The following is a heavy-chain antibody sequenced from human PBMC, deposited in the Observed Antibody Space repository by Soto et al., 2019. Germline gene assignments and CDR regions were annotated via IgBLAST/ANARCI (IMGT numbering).Heavy chain of an antibody. J-gene: IGHJ3*02. CDR1: GFTFSTYS. V-gene: IGHV3-21*02. Sequence: EVQLVESGGGLVKPGGSLRLSCAASGFTFSTYSIHWVRQAPGKGLEWVSSISSSSFYIYYVDSVKGRFTVSRDNAKNSLYLEMSSLRAEDTAVYYCARATLRAGVDVAFDIWGQGTMVTVSS. CDR2: ISSSSFYI. D-gene: IGHD3-10*01. CDR3: ARATLRAGVDVAFDI.